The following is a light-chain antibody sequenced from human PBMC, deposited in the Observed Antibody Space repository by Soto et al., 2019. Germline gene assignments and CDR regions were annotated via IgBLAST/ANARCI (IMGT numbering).Light chain of an antibody. CDR1: QSVSSSY. CDR3: QQYGSSSFT. CDR2: GAS. V-gene: IGKV3-20*01. Sequence: EIVLTQSPGTLSLSPGERATLSCRASQSVSSSYLAWYQQKPGQAPRLLIDGASSRATGIPDRFSGSGSGTEFPLTISRLEPEDVAVYYCQQYGSSSFTLGPGTKVNIK. J-gene: IGKJ3*01.